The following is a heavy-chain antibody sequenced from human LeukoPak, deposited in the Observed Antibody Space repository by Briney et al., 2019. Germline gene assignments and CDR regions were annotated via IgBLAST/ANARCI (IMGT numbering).Heavy chain of an antibody. Sequence: SETLSLTCTVSGGSISSRSCCWGWIRQPPGKGLEWIGTIYYSGSTYYNPALKSRVTISVDTSKNQFSLRLSSVTAADTAVYYCARQVYSGTHYFDYWGQGTLVTVSS. CDR1: GGSISSRSCC. CDR3: ARQVYSGTHYFDY. V-gene: IGHV4-39*01. CDR2: IYYSGST. D-gene: IGHD1-26*01. J-gene: IGHJ4*02.